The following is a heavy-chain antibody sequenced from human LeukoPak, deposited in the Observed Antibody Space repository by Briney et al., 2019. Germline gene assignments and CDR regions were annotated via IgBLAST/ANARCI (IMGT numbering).Heavy chain of an antibody. CDR1: GFTFSSYG. CDR2: IYYSGST. D-gene: IGHD3-3*01. J-gene: IGHJ4*02. CDR3: ARLKWSGYPTLSDY. Sequence: GSLRLSCAASGFTFSSYGMHWVRQPPGKGLEWIGSIYYSGSTYYNPSLKSRVTMSVDTSKNRFSLKLTSVTAADTAVYYCARLKWSGYPTLSDYWGQGTLVTVSS. V-gene: IGHV4-39*01.